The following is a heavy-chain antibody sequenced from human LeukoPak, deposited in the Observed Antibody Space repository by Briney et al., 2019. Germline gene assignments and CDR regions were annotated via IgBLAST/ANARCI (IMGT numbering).Heavy chain of an antibody. D-gene: IGHD2-8*01. CDR1: GFTFSSYG. CDR3: ARDRCTNGVCFTHYYYYYMDV. CDR2: IRYDGSNK. V-gene: IGHV3-30*02. J-gene: IGHJ6*03. Sequence: GGSLRLSCAASGFTFSSYGMHWVRQAPGKGLEWVAFIRYDGSNKYYADSVKGRFTISRDNAKNSLYLQMNSLRAEDTAVYYCARDRCTNGVCFTHYYYYYMDVWGKGTTVTVSS.